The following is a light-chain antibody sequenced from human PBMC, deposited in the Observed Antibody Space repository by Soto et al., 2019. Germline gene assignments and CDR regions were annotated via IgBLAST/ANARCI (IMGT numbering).Light chain of an antibody. V-gene: IGKV3-11*01. CDR3: QQRSTWPGT. Sequence: EIVLTQSPATLSLSPGERAALSCRASQSVSSSLAWFQQKPGQAPRLLIYDASKRATGIPARFSGSGSGTDFTLTISSLEPEDFAGYYCQQRSTWPGTFGPGTKVDIE. CDR2: DAS. CDR1: QSVSSS. J-gene: IGKJ3*01.